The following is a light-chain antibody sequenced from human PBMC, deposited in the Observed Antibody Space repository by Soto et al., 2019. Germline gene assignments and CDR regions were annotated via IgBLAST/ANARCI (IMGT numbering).Light chain of an antibody. Sequence: QSALTQPASVSGSPGQSITISCSGTSSDVGGYNYVSWYQQHPGKAPKFMIYDVSNRPSGVSNRFSGSKSGSTASLTISGLQAEDEADYYCSSYTTSSTVVFGGGTKVTVL. CDR1: SSDVGGYNY. J-gene: IGLJ2*01. CDR3: SSYTTSSTVV. V-gene: IGLV2-14*03. CDR2: DVS.